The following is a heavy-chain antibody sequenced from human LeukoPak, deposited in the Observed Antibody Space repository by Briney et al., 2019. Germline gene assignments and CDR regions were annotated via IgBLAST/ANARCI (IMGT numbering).Heavy chain of an antibody. CDR2: ISGSGGST. CDR1: GFTFSSYA. J-gene: IGHJ4*02. D-gene: IGHD6-19*01. V-gene: IGHV3-23*01. CDR3: ASSVRDVGSGWSGRDY. Sequence: GGSLRLSCAASGFTFSSYAMSWVRQAPGKALEWVSAISGSGGSTYYADSVKGRFTISRDNSKNTLYLQMNSLRAEDTAVYYCASSVRDVGSGWSGRDYWGQGTLVTVSS.